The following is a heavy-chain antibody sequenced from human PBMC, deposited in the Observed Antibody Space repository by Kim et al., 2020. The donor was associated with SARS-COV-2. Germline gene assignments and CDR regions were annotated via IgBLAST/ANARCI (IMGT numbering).Heavy chain of an antibody. D-gene: IGHD3-9*01. CDR2: MRSKANGGTT. Sequence: GGSLRLSCTASGFTFGDYAINWFRQAPGKGLEWVGFMRSKANGGTTEYAASVKGRFTISRDDFKSIAYLQMNSLKTEDTAVYYCTRDWGDILTGYYLTWGQGTLVTVSS. V-gene: IGHV3-49*03. J-gene: IGHJ5*02. CDR1: GFTFGDYA. CDR3: TRDWGDILTGYYLT.